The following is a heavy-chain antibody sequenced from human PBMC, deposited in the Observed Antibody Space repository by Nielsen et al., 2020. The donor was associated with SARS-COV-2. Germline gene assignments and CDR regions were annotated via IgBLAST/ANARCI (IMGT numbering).Heavy chain of an antibody. J-gene: IGHJ6*03. CDR2: IIPIFGTA. CDR1: GGTFSSYA. CDR3: ATMITVGGDYRPYYYYMYV. D-gene: IGHD4-17*01. Sequence: SVKVSCKASGGTFSSYAISRVRQAPGQGLEWMGGIIPIFGTANYAQKFQGRVTITADESTSTAYMELSSLRSDDTAVYYCATMITVGGDYRPYYYYMYVWDEGTTVTVSS. V-gene: IGHV1-69*13.